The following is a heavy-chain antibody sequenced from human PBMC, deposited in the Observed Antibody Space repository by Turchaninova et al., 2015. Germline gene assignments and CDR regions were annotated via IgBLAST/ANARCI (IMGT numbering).Heavy chain of an antibody. V-gene: IGHV4-38-2*01. D-gene: IGHD6-13*01. CDR1: GYSISSAYY. CDR2: IYHSGST. CDR3: ARHRQQLVDY. J-gene: IGHJ4*02. Sequence: VQLQESGPGLVKHSETLSLPCAVSGYSISSAYYWGLIRQPPGKGLEWIGSIYHSGSTYYNPSLKSRITISIDTSENQFSLKLSSVTAADTAVYYCARHRQQLVDYWGQGTLVTVSS.